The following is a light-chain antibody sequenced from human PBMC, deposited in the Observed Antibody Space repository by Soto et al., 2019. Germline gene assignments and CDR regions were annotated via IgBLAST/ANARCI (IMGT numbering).Light chain of an antibody. V-gene: IGLV2-14*01. CDR2: EVS. CDR3: SSYTSSSTGYV. J-gene: IGLJ1*01. CDR1: SSDVGGYNY. Sequence: QSALTQPASVSGFPGQSITISCTGTSSDVGGYNYVSWYQQHPGKAPKLMIYEVSNRPSGVSNRFSGSKSGNTASLTISGLQAEDEADYYCSSYTSSSTGYVFGTGTKLTVL.